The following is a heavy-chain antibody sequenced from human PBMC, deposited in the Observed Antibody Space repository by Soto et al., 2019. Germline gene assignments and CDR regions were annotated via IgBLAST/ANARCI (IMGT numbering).Heavy chain of an antibody. J-gene: IGHJ3*02. CDR3: AIAITIFRAPCSFDI. CDR1: GYSFTSYW. Sequence: GESLKISCKGSGYSFTSYWISWVRQMPGKGLEWMGRIDPSDSYTNYSPSFQGHVTISADKSISTAYLQWSSLKASDTAMYYCAIAITIFRAPCSFDIWGQGTMVTVSS. D-gene: IGHD3-3*01. CDR2: IDPSDSYT. V-gene: IGHV5-10-1*01.